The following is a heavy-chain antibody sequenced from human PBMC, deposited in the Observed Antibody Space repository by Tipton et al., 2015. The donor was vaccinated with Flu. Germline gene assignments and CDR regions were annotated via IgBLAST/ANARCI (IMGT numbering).Heavy chain of an antibody. J-gene: IGHJ5*02. Sequence: LRLSCAVSGDSISSDYYWGWIRQFPGKGLEWIGTVSRTGSTIYNPSLKSRVTISIDTSKNQFSLKMKSVTATDMAVYYCARRDYSNYVSDPKSWFDPWGQGTLVAVSP. V-gene: IGHV4-38-2*01. CDR2: VSRTGST. D-gene: IGHD4-11*01. CDR1: GDSISSDYY. CDR3: ARRDYSNYVSDPKSWFDP.